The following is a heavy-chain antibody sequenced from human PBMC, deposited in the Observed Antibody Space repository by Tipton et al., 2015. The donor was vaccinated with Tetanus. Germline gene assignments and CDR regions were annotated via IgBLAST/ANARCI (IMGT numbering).Heavy chain of an antibody. Sequence: LRLSCTVSGGSISSYYWSWIRQPPGEGLEWIGYIFYSGNTDYNPSLKSRVTISVDTSRKQFSLRLSSVTAADTAVYYCARDQKSATLSHFFYGLDVWGQGTTVTVSS. D-gene: IGHD2-15*01. CDR2: IFYSGNT. CDR3: ARDQKSATLSHFFYGLDV. V-gene: IGHV4-59*01. CDR1: GGSISSYY. J-gene: IGHJ6*02.